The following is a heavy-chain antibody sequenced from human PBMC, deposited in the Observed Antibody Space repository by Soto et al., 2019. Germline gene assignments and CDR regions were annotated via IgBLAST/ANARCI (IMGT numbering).Heavy chain of an antibody. D-gene: IGHD3-9*01. V-gene: IGHV1-18*04. J-gene: IGHJ5*02. CDR2: ISAYNGNT. CDR1: GYTFTSYG. CDR3: ARVGGDYDILTGDNWFDP. Sequence: ASVKVSCKASGYTFTSYGISWVRQAPGQGLEWMGWISAYNGNTNYAQKLQGRVTMTTDTSTSTAYVELRSLRSDDTAVYYCARVGGDYDILTGDNWFDPWGQGTLVTVSS.